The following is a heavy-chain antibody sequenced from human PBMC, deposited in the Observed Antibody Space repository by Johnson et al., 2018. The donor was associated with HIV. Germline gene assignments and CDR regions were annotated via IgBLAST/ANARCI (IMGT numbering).Heavy chain of an antibody. CDR2: IYSGGST. CDR1: GFNVSSSY. Sequence: VQLVESGGVLVQPGGSLRLSCAASGFNVSSSYMSWVRQAPGTGLEWDSLIYSGGSTYYADPVKGRFTISRDNSKSTLYLQTNSLRAADTAVYYCASSITMIVVVNGGAFDIWGQGTMVIVSS. J-gene: IGHJ3*02. CDR3: ASSITMIVVVNGGAFDI. V-gene: IGHV3-66*01. D-gene: IGHD3-22*01.